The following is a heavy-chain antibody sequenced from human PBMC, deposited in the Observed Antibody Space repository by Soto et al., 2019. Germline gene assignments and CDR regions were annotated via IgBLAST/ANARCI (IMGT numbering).Heavy chain of an antibody. J-gene: IGHJ5*02. CDR3: AREFYGSGRTRWFDP. D-gene: IGHD3-10*01. V-gene: IGHV4-59*01. CDR2: IYYSGST. CDR1: GGSISSYY. Sequence: LSETLSLTCTVSGGSISSYYWSWMRQPPGKGLEWIGYIYYSGSTNYNPSLKSRVTISVDTSKNQFSLKLSSVTAADTAVYYCAREFYGSGRTRWFDPWGQGTLVTVSS.